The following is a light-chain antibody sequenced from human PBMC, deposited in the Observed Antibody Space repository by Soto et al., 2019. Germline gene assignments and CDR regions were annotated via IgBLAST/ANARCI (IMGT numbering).Light chain of an antibody. Sequence: DIQMTQSPSSLSASVGDRVTITCQAGQDISNYLNWYQQKPGKAPKLLIYKASTLKSGVPSRFSGSGSGTEFTLTISSLQPDDFATYYCQQYNSYSTWTFGQGTKVDI. V-gene: IGKV1-5*03. J-gene: IGKJ1*01. CDR3: QQYNSYSTWT. CDR1: QDISNY. CDR2: KAS.